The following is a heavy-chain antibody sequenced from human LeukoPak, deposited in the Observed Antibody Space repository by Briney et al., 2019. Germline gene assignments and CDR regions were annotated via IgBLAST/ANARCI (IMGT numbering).Heavy chain of an antibody. CDR3: TTDARTGYSSNSNFDY. V-gene: IGHV3-15*01. Sequence: GGSLRLSCAASGFTFSSYSMSWVRQAPGKGLEWVGRIKSKTDGGTTDYAAPVKGRFTISRDDSKNTLYLQMNSLKTEDTAVYYCTTDARTGYSSNSNFDYWGQGTLVTVSS. J-gene: IGHJ4*02. CDR2: IKSKTDGGTT. D-gene: IGHD6-13*01. CDR1: GFTFSSYS.